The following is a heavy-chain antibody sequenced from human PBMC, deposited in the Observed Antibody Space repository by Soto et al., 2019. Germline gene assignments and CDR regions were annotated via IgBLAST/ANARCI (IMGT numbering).Heavy chain of an antibody. V-gene: IGHV1-18*01. CDR2: ISAYNCNT. D-gene: IGHD6-19*01. Sequence: EWMGWISAYNCNTNYAQKLQGRVTMTTDTSTSTAYMELRSLRSDDTAVYYCARSYSSGWYYYYYGMDVWGQGTTVTVSS. CDR3: ARSYSSGWYYYYYGMDV. J-gene: IGHJ6*02.